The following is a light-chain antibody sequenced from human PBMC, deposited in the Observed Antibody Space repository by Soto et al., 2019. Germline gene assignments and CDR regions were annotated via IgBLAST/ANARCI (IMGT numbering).Light chain of an antibody. CDR1: QTVSSS. CDR3: QKYGSSPL. CDR2: EVS. J-gene: IGKJ3*01. Sequence: EIVLTQSPATLSLSPGERATLSCRASQTVSSSLAWYQQKPGQAPRLLIYEVSNRATGIPARFSGSGSGADFTLTISSLEPEDFAVYYCQKYGSSPLFGPGTKVDIK. V-gene: IGKV3-11*01.